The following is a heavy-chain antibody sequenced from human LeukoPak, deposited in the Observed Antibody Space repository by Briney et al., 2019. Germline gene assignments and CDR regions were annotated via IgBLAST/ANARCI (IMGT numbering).Heavy chain of an antibody. J-gene: IGHJ4*02. CDR3: AREEAVAASFDY. CDR2: ISSSSSYI. D-gene: IGHD6-19*01. Sequence: GGSLRLSCAASGFTFSSYSMNWVRQAPGKGLEWVSYISSSSSYIYYADSVKGRFTISRDNAKNSLYLQMNSLRAEDTAVYYCAREEAVAASFDYWGQGTLVTVSS. CDR1: GFTFSSYS. V-gene: IGHV3-21*01.